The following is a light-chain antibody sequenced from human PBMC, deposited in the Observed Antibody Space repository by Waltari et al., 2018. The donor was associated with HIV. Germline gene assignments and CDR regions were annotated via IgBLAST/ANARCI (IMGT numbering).Light chain of an antibody. CDR3: QAWDSSTVV. CDR2: EDN. J-gene: IGLJ2*01. CDR1: KLGNKY. V-gene: IGLV3-1*01. Sequence: SYEVTKPPSVSVSPGQTASITCSGHKLGNKYTAWYQQKPGQSPVLVIYEDNKRRSGTPERFSGSNSGDTATLTISGTQAMDGADYYCQAWDSSTVVFGGGTRLTVL.